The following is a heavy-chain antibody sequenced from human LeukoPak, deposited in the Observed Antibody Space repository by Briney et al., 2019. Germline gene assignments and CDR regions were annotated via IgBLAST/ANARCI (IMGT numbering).Heavy chain of an antibody. CDR2: IYYSGST. CDR3: ARGDTYYYDSSGYQIGAFDI. V-gene: IGHV4-39*07. D-gene: IGHD3-22*01. CDR1: GGSISSSSYY. J-gene: IGHJ3*02. Sequence: PSETLSLTCTVSGGSISSSSYYWGWIRQPPGKGLEWIGSIYYSGSTYYNPSLKSRVTTSVDTSKNQFSLKLSSVTAADTAVYYCARGDTYYYDSSGYQIGAFDIWGQGTMVTVSS.